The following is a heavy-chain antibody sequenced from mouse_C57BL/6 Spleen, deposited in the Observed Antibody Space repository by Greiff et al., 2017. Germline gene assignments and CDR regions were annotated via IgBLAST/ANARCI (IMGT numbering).Heavy chain of an antibody. Sequence: EVHLVESGGGLVKPGGSLKLSCAASGFTFSSYAMSWVRQTPEKRLEWVATISDGGSYTYYPDNVKGRFTISRDNAKNNLYLQMSHLKSEDTAMYYCARDQGWDWFAYWGQGTLVTVSA. CDR2: ISDGGSYT. CDR1: GFTFSSYA. V-gene: IGHV5-4*01. CDR3: ARDQGWDWFAY. J-gene: IGHJ3*01. D-gene: IGHD1-1*02.